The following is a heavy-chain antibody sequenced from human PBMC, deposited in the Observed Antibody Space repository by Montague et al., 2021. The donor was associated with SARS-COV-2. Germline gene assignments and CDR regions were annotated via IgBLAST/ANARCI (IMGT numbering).Heavy chain of an antibody. J-gene: IGHJ4*02. D-gene: IGHD5-12*01. CDR2: INDSGST. V-gene: IGHV4-59*12. CDR3: ARETSGYEYYFDV. Sequence: ETLSLTCTVSSGSLSNYYWSWIRQSPGMGLEWIGEINDSGSTLYKSSLQGRVSISIDTSNNQFSLKLTSVAAADTAMYFCARETSGYEYYFDVWGQGTLVTVSS. CDR1: SGSLSNYY.